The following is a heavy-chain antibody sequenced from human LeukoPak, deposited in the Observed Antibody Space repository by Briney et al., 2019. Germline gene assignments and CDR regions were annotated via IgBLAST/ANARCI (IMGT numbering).Heavy chain of an antibody. V-gene: IGHV4-34*01. J-gene: IGHJ5*02. Sequence: SETLSLTCAVYGGSFSGYYWTWIRQSPGKGLEWIGEINHRGDTNYSPSLKNRVTISVDTSKNQFSLKLSSVTAADTAVYYCARVGRYGSGNWFDPWGQGTLVTVSS. CDR1: GGSFSGYY. D-gene: IGHD3-10*01. CDR3: ARVGRYGSGNWFDP. CDR2: INHRGDT.